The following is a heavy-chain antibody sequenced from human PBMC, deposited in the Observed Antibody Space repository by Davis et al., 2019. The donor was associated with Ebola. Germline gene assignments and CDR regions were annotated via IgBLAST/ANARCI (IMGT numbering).Heavy chain of an antibody. Sequence: GGSLRLSCADSVITFSSYAMTWVCQAPRKGLEWVSAISGSGGTTYYAGSVKGRFTVSRVNSKKTMYLQMNSLRAEDTAVYYCARSGLSFGVVKYHYGMDAWGQGTLVTVSS. V-gene: IGHV3-23*01. D-gene: IGHD3-3*01. CDR3: ARSGLSFGVVKYHYGMDA. CDR2: ISGSGGTT. J-gene: IGHJ5*02. CDR1: VITFSSYA.